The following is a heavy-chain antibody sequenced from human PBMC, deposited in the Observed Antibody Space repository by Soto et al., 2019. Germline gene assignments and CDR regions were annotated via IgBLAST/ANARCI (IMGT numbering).Heavy chain of an antibody. CDR1: GGSFSGFY. V-gene: IGHV4-34*01. Sequence: PSETLSLTCAVYGGSFSGFYWSWIRQPPGKGLEWIGEINHSGSTNYNPSLKSRVTISVDTSKNQFSLKLSSVTAADTAVYYCAGGPPISDGWLDYGGQETLVTFSS. CDR2: INHSGST. J-gene: IGHJ4*02. CDR3: AGGPPISDGWLDY. D-gene: IGHD2-15*01.